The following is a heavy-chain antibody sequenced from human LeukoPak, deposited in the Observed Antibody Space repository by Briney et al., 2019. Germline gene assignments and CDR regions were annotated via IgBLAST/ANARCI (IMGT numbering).Heavy chain of an antibody. V-gene: IGHV1-69*02. CDR1: GGTFSSYT. CDR3: ARVGRGYSDRWWFDP. D-gene: IGHD5-18*01. Sequence: SVKVSCKASGGTFSSYTISWVRQAPGQGLEWMGRIIPILGIANYAQKFQGRVTITVDKSTSTAYMELSSLRSEDTAVYYCARVGRGYSDRWWFDPWGQGTLVTVSS. J-gene: IGHJ5*02. CDR2: IIPILGIA.